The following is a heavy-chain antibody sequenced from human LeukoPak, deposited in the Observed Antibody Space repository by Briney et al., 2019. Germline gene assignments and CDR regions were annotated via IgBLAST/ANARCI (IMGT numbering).Heavy chain of an antibody. D-gene: IGHD3-22*01. J-gene: IGHJ4*02. V-gene: IGHV4-59*01. Sequence: SETLSLTCTVSGGSISSYYWSWIRQPPGKGLEWIGYIYYSGSTNYNPSLKSQVTISVDTSKNQFSLKLSSVTAADTAVYYCARGTYYYDSSGSYYFDYWGQGTLVTVSS. CDR2: IYYSGST. CDR3: ARGTYYYDSSGSYYFDY. CDR1: GGSISSYY.